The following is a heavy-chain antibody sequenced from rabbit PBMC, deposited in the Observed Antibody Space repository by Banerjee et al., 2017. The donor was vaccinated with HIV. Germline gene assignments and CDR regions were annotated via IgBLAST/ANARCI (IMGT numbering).Heavy chain of an antibody. CDR3: ARVRAGSSYLLKL. CDR1: GFSFSSGYY. D-gene: IGHD8-1*01. J-gene: IGHJ4*01. CDR2: IYTGEGST. Sequence: QQQLVESGGGLVKPGASLTLTCKASGFSFSSGYYMCWVRQAPGKGLEWIGTIYTGEGSTDYASWVNGRFTISSDNAQNTVDLQMNSLTAADTATYFCARVRAGSSYLLKLWGPGTLVTVS. V-gene: IGHV1S43*01.